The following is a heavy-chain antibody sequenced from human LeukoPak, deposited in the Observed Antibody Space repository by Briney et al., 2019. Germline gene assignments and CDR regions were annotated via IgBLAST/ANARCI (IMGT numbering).Heavy chain of an antibody. CDR3: VAEPRITMIVVVTLDY. CDR1: GGSISSGGYY. Sequence: PSQTLSLTCTVSGGSISSGGYYWGWIRQPPGKGLEWIGSIYYSGSTYYNPSLKSRVTISVDTSKNQFSLKLSSVTAADTAVYYCVAEPRITMIVVVTLDYWGQGTLVTVSS. D-gene: IGHD3-22*01. V-gene: IGHV4-39*01. J-gene: IGHJ4*02. CDR2: IYYSGST.